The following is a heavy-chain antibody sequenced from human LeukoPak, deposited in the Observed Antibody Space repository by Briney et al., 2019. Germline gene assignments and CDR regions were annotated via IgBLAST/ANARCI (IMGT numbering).Heavy chain of an antibody. Sequence: ASVTLSCNAAGYSFTSYAMDCVRHAPGQRSEWMGWIIAVDGKTKYSQKLQGRVNITRDTSESTAYMELSSVRSEDRAVYCCSTGGSVRYGSGGFHPWGQGTLVTVS. J-gene: IGHJ5*02. CDR2: IIAVDGKT. V-gene: IGHV1-3*01. CDR1: GYSFTSYA. CDR3: STGGSVRYGSGGFHP. D-gene: IGHD3-10*01.